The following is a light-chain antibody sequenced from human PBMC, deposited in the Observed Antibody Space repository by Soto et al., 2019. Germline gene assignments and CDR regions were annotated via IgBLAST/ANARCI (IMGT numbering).Light chain of an antibody. J-gene: IGKJ1*01. Sequence: DIQMTQSPSTRYGSVGDRVTITCRARQTISRWLAGYQQKPGKAPKLLIYKASTLKSGLPSRFSGSVAGTECTLPIISLQPDDFATYDCQHYNSYSEAFGQGTKVELK. CDR3: QHYNSYSEA. CDR2: KAS. CDR1: QTISRW. V-gene: IGKV1-5*03.